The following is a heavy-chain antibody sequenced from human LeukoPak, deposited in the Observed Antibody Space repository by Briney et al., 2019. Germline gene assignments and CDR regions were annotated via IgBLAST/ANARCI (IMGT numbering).Heavy chain of an antibody. CDR3: ASSVSGYVAFEI. D-gene: IGHD5-12*01. CDR1: GGSFRGYL. Sequence: PETLSLSCAVSGGSFRGYLTSWVRQPPGKGLEWIGEINHSGSTNYNPSLKSRFTISVDTSKNQFSLKLSSVTAADTAVYYCASSVSGYVAFEIWGQGTMFTVSS. V-gene: IGHV4-34*01. J-gene: IGHJ3*02. CDR2: INHSGST.